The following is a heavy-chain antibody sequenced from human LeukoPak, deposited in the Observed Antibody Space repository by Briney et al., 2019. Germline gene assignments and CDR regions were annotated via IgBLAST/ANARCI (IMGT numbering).Heavy chain of an antibody. J-gene: IGHJ6*04. CDR2: ISGSGTI. D-gene: IGHD2-15*01. CDR1: GGSINSY. V-gene: IGHV4-4*07. CDR3: ARDPLPGYCSGGSCYGEADV. Sequence: SETLSLTCTVSGGSINSYWSWIRQPAGKGLGWIGRISGSGTITYNPALQSRLSISIDTSKNQFSLKLMSVTAADTAVYYCARDPLPGYCSGGSCYGEADVWGKGTTVTISS.